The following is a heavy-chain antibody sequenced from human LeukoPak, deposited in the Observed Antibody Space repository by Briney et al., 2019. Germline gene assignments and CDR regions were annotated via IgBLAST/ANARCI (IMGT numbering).Heavy chain of an antibody. D-gene: IGHD3-16*01. CDR3: AREDVASYDCVWGRILVY. CDR2: ISSSGSTI. V-gene: IGHV3-48*03. Sequence: GGSLRLSCAASGFTFSSYEMNWVRQAPGKGLEWVSYISSSGSTIYYADSVKGRFTISRDNAKNSLYLQMNSLRAEDTAVYYCAREDVASYDCVWGRILVYWGQGTLVTVSS. J-gene: IGHJ4*02. CDR1: GFTFSSYE.